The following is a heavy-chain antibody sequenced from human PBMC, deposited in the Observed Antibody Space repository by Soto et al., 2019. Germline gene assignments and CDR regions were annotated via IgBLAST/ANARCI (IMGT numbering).Heavy chain of an antibody. CDR2: IYYSGST. V-gene: IGHV4-59*01. J-gene: IGHJ4*02. CDR1: GGSISSYY. D-gene: IGHD2-2*01. Sequence: SETLSLTCTVSGGSISSYYWSWIRQPPGKGLEWIGYIYYSGSTNYSPSLKSRVTISVDTSKNQFSLKLSSVTAADTAVYYFATRIIVVVPAASGELALFDYWGQGTLVTVSS. CDR3: ATRIIVVVPAASGELALFDY.